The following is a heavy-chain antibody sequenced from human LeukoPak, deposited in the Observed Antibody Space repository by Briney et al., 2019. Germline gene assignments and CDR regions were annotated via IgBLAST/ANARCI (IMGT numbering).Heavy chain of an antibody. Sequence: ASVKVCCMASGYTVTSYGISWGRQAPGQGLECMGWISAYNGNTNYAQKLQGRVTMTTDTSTSTAYMELRSLRSDDTAVYYCARDYYDSRVFGYWGQGTLVTVSS. J-gene: IGHJ4*02. D-gene: IGHD3-22*01. CDR3: ARDYYDSRVFGY. V-gene: IGHV1-18*01. CDR2: ISAYNGNT. CDR1: GYTVTSYG.